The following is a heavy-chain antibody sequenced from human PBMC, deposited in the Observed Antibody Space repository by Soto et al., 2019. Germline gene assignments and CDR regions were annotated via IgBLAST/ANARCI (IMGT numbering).Heavy chain of an antibody. D-gene: IGHD1-1*01. Sequence: PSETLSLTCAVSGGSLRHNNWWTLVRQPPGKGLEWIGQIDHSGSAYYNPSLQSRVTMSVDKSKNQFSLNLSSVTAADTAVYFCARCLTTRVHNFFDPWGQGSLVTVSS. CDR3: ARCLTTRVHNFFDP. CDR2: IDHSGSA. V-gene: IGHV4-4*02. CDR1: GGSLRHNNW. J-gene: IGHJ5*02.